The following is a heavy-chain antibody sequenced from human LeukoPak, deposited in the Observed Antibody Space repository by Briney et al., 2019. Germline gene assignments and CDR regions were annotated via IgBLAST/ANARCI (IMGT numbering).Heavy chain of an antibody. D-gene: IGHD3-16*01. CDR1: GGSFSGYY. J-gene: IGHJ3*02. Sequence: SETLSLTCAVYGGSFSGYYWSWIRQPPGKGLEWIGEINHSGSTNYNPSLKSRVTISVDTSKNQFSLKLSSVTAADTAVYYCARHRRNVWGPTRGGGAFDIWGQGTMVTVSS. CDR2: INHSGST. CDR3: ARHRRNVWGPTRGGGAFDI. V-gene: IGHV4-34*01.